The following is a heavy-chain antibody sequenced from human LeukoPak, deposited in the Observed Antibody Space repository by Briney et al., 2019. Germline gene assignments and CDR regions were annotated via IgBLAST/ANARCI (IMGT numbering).Heavy chain of an antibody. V-gene: IGHV3-30-3*01. J-gene: IGHJ5*02. Sequence: SLSLSWAASRFTFSSFAMHWVRQAPGKVLEWVAFISYEGSNKYYADSGKDRFTISRDNSKTTLYLQMNSLRVQDTAVYYCDGSNWFDAWGQGTLVTVSS. CDR3: DGSNWFDA. CDR1: RFTFSSFA. CDR2: ISYEGSNK.